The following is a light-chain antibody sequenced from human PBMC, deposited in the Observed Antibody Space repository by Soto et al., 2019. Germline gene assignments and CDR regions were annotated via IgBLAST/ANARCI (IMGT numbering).Light chain of an antibody. CDR3: QQYNSYSPT. V-gene: IGKV1-5*03. Sequence: IRMTHAPSSFSASKGDRVTITCRASQGISTWLAWYQQEPGKAPKLLIHKASSLQSGVPSRFSGSGSGTDFTLTISSLHPDDFATYYCQQYNSYSPTFGQGTKVDI. J-gene: IGKJ1*01. CDR1: QGISTW. CDR2: KAS.